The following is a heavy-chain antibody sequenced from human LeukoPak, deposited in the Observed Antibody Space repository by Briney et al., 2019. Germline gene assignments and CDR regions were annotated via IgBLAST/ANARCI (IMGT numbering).Heavy chain of an antibody. V-gene: IGHV4-34*01. CDR1: GGSFSGYY. J-gene: IGHJ3*02. D-gene: IGHD3-22*01. CDR2: INHSGST. CDR3: ARPQFYYDSSGYQNVFEI. Sequence: PSETLSLTCAVYGGSFSGYYWSWIRQPPGKGLEWIGEINHSGSTNYNPSLKSRVTISVDTSKNQFSLKLRSVTAADTAVYYCARPQFYYDSSGYQNVFEIWGQGKMATVS.